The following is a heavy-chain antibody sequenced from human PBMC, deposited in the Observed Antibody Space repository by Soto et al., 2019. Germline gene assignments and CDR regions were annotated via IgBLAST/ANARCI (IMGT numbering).Heavy chain of an antibody. D-gene: IGHD6-25*01. CDR1: GDSGSSTIAA. V-gene: IGHV6-1*01. J-gene: IGHJ4*02. Sequence: SQTLSLTCAISGDSGSSTIAAWNWIRQSPSRGLEWLGRTYYRSKWYNDYADSVKSRITINPDTSRNQFSLQLISVTPDDTAVYYCARDPGIAATNFDYWGQGTLVTVSS. CDR2: TYYRSKWYN. CDR3: ARDPGIAATNFDY.